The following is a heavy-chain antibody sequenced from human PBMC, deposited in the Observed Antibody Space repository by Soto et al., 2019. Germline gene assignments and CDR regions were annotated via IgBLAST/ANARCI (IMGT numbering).Heavy chain of an antibody. CDR3: ARDHTGFNKAFDS. Sequence: QLQLQESGPGLVRPSQTLSLTCSVSGGSITSGGYYWGWIRQLPGKGLEWVAYVYSSGRTYYNPSLESRLSISLDTSKNQFSLILRSVTVADTAIYYCARDHTGFNKAFDSWGQGAMVTVSS. D-gene: IGHD5-12*01. V-gene: IGHV4-31*03. CDR1: GGSITSGGYY. CDR2: VYSSGRT. J-gene: IGHJ3*02.